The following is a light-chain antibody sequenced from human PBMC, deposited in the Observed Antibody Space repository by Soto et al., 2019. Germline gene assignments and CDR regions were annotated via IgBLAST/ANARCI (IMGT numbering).Light chain of an antibody. CDR2: AAS. CDR3: QQYHTDWT. Sequence: DIQMTQSPSSVSASVGDRVTITCRASQGISTNLAWYQQKPGKAPKLLIFAASTLVRGVPSRFSGRGSGTEFTLTISSLQADDYATFYCQQYHTDWTFGQGTKVDI. J-gene: IGKJ1*01. V-gene: IGKV1-12*01. CDR1: QGISTN.